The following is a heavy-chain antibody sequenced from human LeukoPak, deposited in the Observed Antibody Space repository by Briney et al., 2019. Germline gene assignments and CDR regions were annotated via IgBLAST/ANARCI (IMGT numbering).Heavy chain of an antibody. CDR1: GFIFSSYA. J-gene: IGHJ4*02. D-gene: IGHD3-10*01. Sequence: GGSLRLSCAASGFIFSSYAMSWVRQAPGKGLEWVSAISGSGGSTYYADSVKGRFTISRDNSKNTLYLQMNSLRAEDTAVYYCAKDRDDGSGTDYFDDWGQGTLVTVYS. V-gene: IGHV3-23*01. CDR3: AKDRDDGSGTDYFDD. CDR2: ISGSGGST.